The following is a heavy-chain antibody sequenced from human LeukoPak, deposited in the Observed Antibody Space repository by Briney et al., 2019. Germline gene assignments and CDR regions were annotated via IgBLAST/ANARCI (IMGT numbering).Heavy chain of an antibody. D-gene: IGHD1-26*01. CDR1: GFTFSRDA. CDR2: ISYDGMNK. Sequence: GGSLRLSCAASGFTFSRDAMHWVRQAPGKGLKWVAVISYDGMNKYHADSVKGRFTISRDNAKNTLYLQMNSLRPEDTAVYYCASDVGYWGQGTLVTVSS. J-gene: IGHJ4*02. V-gene: IGHV3-30*04. CDR3: ASDVGY.